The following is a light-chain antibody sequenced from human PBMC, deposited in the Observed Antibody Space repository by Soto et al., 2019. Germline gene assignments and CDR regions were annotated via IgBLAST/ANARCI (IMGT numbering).Light chain of an antibody. CDR3: QQYVSSPYT. CDR2: GAS. CDR1: QSISSSY. V-gene: IGKV3-20*01. J-gene: IGKJ2*01. Sequence: EIVLTQSPGTLSLSPGERATLSCRASQSISSSYLAWYQQKPGQAPRLLIYGASSRATGIPDRFSGSGSVTDFTLTISSLEPDDFSVYSCQQYVSSPYTFGQGTKLEIK.